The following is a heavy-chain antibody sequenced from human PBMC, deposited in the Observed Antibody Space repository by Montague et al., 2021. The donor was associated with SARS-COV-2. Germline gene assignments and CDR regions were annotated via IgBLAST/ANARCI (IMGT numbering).Heavy chain of an antibody. CDR2: INHSGFT. CDR1: GDSFSNFY. V-gene: IGHV4-34*01. CDR3: ASAQRKRYGYWGF. Sequence: SETLSLTCAVSGDSFSNFYWSWIRQPPGKGLEWIGEINHSGFTDYIPSLESRVTISLDTSKNQFSLKLNSVTAADTAVYYCASAQRKRYGYWGFWGQGTLVTVSS. D-gene: IGHD5-18*01. J-gene: IGHJ4*02.